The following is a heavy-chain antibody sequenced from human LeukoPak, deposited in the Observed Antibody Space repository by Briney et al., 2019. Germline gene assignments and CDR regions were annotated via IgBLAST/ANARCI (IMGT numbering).Heavy chain of an antibody. Sequence: GASVKVSCKASGGTFSSYAISWVRQAPGQGLEWMGGIIPIFGTANYAQKFQGRVTITADESTSTAYMELSSLRSEDTAVYYCARDPTKRARRYCSGGSCYHYYYYMDVWGKGTTVTISS. CDR1: GGTFSSYA. CDR3: ARDPTKRARRYCSGGSCYHYYYYMDV. J-gene: IGHJ6*03. V-gene: IGHV1-69*13. D-gene: IGHD2-15*01. CDR2: IIPIFGTA.